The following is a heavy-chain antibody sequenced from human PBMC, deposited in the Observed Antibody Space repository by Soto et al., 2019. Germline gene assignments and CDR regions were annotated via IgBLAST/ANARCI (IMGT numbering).Heavy chain of an antibody. V-gene: IGHV1-18*04. D-gene: IGHD4-17*01. CDR3: ARAITVPTSLDL. Sequence: QVQLVQSGTEVRKPGASVKVSCKASGYTFTNYGINWVRQAPGQGLEWMGWISTYNVTTYYAQKFKGRATLTTDTSTNTAYMELRSLTSDDTAVYYCARAITVPTSLDLWGLGTLVTVSS. CDR2: ISTYNVTT. J-gene: IGHJ5*02. CDR1: GYTFTNYG.